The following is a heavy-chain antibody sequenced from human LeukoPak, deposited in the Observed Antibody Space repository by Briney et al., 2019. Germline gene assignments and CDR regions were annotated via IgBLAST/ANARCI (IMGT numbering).Heavy chain of an antibody. CDR2: ISAYNGNT. CDR3: ASILTGFARDTFDI. J-gene: IGHJ3*02. V-gene: IGHV1-18*04. Sequence: ASVKVSCKASGYTFTSYDISWVRQAPGQGLEWMGWISAYNGNTNYAQKLQGRVTMTTDTSTSTAYMELRSLRSDDTAVYYCASILTGFARDTFDIWGQGTMVTVSS. CDR1: GYTFTSYD. D-gene: IGHD3-9*01.